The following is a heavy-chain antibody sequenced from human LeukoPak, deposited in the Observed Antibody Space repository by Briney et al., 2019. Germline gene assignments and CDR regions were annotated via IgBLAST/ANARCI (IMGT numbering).Heavy chain of an antibody. Sequence: PGGSLRLSCAATGFTFSSYGMGWVRQAPGMGLEWVSTISGGGGTTYYPDSVKGRFTVSRDNSKYTLYLQMNSLRAEDTAVYYCAKTAPYYFDYWGRGTLVTVSS. CDR1: GFTFSSYG. J-gene: IGHJ4*02. CDR2: ISGGGGTT. D-gene: IGHD2-21*02. V-gene: IGHV3-23*01. CDR3: AKTAPYYFDY.